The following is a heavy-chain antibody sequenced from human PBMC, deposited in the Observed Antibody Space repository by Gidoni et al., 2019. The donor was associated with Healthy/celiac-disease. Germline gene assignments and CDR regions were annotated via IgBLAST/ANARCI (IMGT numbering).Heavy chain of an antibody. V-gene: IGHV3-30-3*01. CDR3: ATSQRLDGDYVGGVFDY. Sequence: QVQLVESGGGVVQPGRSLSLSCAASGFTFRSYAMHWVRQAPGKGLEWVAVISYDGSNKYYADSVKGRFTISRDNSKNTPYLQMNSLRAEDTAVYYCATSQRLDGDYVGGVFDYWGQGTLVTVSS. CDR2: ISYDGSNK. D-gene: IGHD4-17*01. CDR1: GFTFRSYA. J-gene: IGHJ4*02.